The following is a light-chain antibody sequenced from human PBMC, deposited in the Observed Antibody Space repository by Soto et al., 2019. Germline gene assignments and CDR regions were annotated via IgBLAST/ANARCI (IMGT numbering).Light chain of an antibody. CDR2: RNN. V-gene: IGLV1-47*01. J-gene: IGLJ2*01. Sequence: QSVLTQPPSASGTPGQRGTISCSGSSSNIGSNYVYWYQQLPGTAPKLLIYRNNQRPSGVPDRFSGSKSGTSASLAISGLRSEDEADYYCAAWDARLSGVVFGGGTKLTVL. CDR1: SSNIGSNY. CDR3: AAWDARLSGVV.